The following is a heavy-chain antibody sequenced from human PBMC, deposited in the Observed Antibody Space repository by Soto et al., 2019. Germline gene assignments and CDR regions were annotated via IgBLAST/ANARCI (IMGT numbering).Heavy chain of an antibody. V-gene: IGHV3-30*18. CDR1: GFTFSSYG. CDR3: AKEIPPSPIAARPDEFDY. CDR2: ISYDGSNK. Sequence: GGSLRLSCAASGFTFSSYGMHWVRQAPGKGLEWVAVISYDGSNKYYADSVKGRFTISRDKSKNTLYLQMNSLRAEDTAVYYCAKEIPPSPIAARPDEFDYWGQGTLVTVSS. J-gene: IGHJ4*02. D-gene: IGHD6-6*01.